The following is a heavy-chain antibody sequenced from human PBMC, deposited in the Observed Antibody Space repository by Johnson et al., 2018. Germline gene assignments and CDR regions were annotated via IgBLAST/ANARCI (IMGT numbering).Heavy chain of an antibody. V-gene: IGHV3-48*01. J-gene: IGHJ6*04. D-gene: IGHD6-19*01. CDR3: AKGGQWRGYCMDG. CDR1: GFIFNSFS. Sequence: EVQLVESGGGLIQPGGSLRLSCAASGFIFNSFSMNWVRQAPGKGLEWISYISGNSGTLYYAESVKGRFTISRDNSRNTLYLQMNSLRAEDTAGYYCAKGGQWRGYCMDGWGKGPTVTVST. CDR2: ISGNSGTL.